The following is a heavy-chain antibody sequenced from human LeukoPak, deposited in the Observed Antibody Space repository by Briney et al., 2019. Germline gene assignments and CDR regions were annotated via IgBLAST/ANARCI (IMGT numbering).Heavy chain of an antibody. CDR3: ARDPSLFSGYFDS. CDR1: GGSISSYY. D-gene: IGHD2-15*01. CDR2: IYPSGST. J-gene: IGHJ4*02. V-gene: IGHV4-4*07. Sequence: SETLSLTCTVSGGSISSYYWSWIRPPAGKGLEWIGRIYPSGSTSYDPSLKSRVSMSVDTSKNQFYLKLTSVTAADTAVYYCARDPSLFSGYFDSWGQGTLVTVSS.